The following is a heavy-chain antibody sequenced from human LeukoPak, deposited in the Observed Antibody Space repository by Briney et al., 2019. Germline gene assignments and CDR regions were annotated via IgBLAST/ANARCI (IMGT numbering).Heavy chain of an antibody. D-gene: IGHD3-22*01. CDR2: INHSGST. CDR3: ARDYLYDSSGYYYY. CDR1: GVSFSGYY. Sequence: SETLSLTCAVYGVSFSGYYWSWIRQPPGKGLEWIGEINHSGSTNYNPSLKSRVTISVDTSKNQFSLKLSSVTAADTAVYYCARDYLYDSSGYYYYWGQGTLVTVSS. V-gene: IGHV4-34*01. J-gene: IGHJ4*02.